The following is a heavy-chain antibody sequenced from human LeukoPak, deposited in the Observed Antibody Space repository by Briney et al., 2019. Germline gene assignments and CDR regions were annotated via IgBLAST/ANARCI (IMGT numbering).Heavy chain of an antibody. CDR2: ISSSGSYI. D-gene: IGHD3-3*01. CDR3: ARDFYDLWSTCWFDP. Sequence: GGSLRLSCAASGFTFSNYSMNWVRQAPGKGLEWVSSISSSGSYIYYADSVKGRFTISRDNAKNSLYLQMNSLRAEDTAVYYCARDFYDLWSTCWFDPWGQGTLVTVSS. V-gene: IGHV3-21*01. J-gene: IGHJ5*02. CDR1: GFTFSNYS.